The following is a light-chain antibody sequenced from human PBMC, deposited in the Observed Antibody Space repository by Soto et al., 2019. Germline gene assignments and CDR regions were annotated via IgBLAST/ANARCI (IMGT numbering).Light chain of an antibody. V-gene: IGKV1-5*03. Sequence: DIQMTQSPSTLSASVGDRVTITCRASQTISTWLAWYQQKPGRAPKLLIYKASSLESGVPSRFSGSGYGTEFTLTISSLQTDDFATYYCQQYNSYWTFGQGSKVDIX. CDR2: KAS. CDR3: QQYNSYWT. CDR1: QTISTW. J-gene: IGKJ1*01.